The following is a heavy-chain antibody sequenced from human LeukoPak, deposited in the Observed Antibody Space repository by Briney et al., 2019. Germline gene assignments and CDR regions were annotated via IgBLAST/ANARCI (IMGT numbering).Heavy chain of an antibody. CDR1: GGTFSSYA. V-gene: IGHV1-69*01. J-gene: IGHJ6*02. Sequence: GFSVKVSCKASGGTFSSYAISWVRQAPGQGLEWMGGIIPIFGTANYAQKFQSRVTITADESTSTAYMELSSLRSEDTAVYYCARGNSGIAAAAFYGMDVWGQGTTVTVSS. D-gene: IGHD6-13*01. CDR3: ARGNSGIAAAAFYGMDV. CDR2: IIPIFGTA.